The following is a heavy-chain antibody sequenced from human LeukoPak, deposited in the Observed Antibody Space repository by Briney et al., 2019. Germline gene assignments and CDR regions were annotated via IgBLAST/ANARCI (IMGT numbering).Heavy chain of an antibody. J-gene: IGHJ6*02. CDR2: ISGDSGST. Sequence: GGSLRLSCGASGFTFDDYGMHWVRQAPGNGLEWVSLISGDSGSTLYADSVKGRFTISRDNSKNSLYLQMNSLRNDDTALYYCARDTEGYTYGYYDNGMDVWGQGTTVTVSS. V-gene: IGHV3-43*02. CDR1: GFTFDDYG. D-gene: IGHD5-18*01. CDR3: ARDTEGYTYGYYDNGMDV.